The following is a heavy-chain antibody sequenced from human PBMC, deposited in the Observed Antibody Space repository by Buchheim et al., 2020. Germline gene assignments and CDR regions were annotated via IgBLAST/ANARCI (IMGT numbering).Heavy chain of an antibody. Sequence: QVQLQESGPGLVKPSETLSLTCTVSGGSVSSGSYYWSWIRQPPGKGLEWIGYIYYSGSTNYNPSLKSRVTISVDTSKNQFSLKLSSVTAADTAVYYCARDGRRFLEWLPNGMDVWGQGTT. V-gene: IGHV4-61*01. CDR1: GGSVSSGSYY. J-gene: IGHJ6*02. CDR3: ARDGRRFLEWLPNGMDV. CDR2: IYYSGST. D-gene: IGHD3-3*01.